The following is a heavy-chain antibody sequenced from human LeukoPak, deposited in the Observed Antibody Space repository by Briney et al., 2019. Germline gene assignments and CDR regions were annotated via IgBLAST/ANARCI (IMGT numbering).Heavy chain of an antibody. J-gene: IGHJ5*02. D-gene: IGHD3-3*01. CDR2: INPNSGGT. CDR3: ARGGRVFLEWLYHNWFDP. V-gene: IGHV1-2*02. Sequence: GASVKVSCKASGYIFTGYYMHWLRQAPGQGLEWMGWINPNSGGTNYAQKFQGRVTMTRDTSISTAYMELSRLRSDDTAVYYCARGGRVFLEWLYHNWFDPWGQGTLVTVSS. CDR1: GYIFTGYY.